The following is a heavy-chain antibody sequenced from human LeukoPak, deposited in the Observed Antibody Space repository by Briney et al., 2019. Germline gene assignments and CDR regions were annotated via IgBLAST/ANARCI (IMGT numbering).Heavy chain of an antibody. CDR2: ISYDGSNK. CDR3: VKDWAYSGWAYYFDF. D-gene: IGHD6-19*01. Sequence: GGSLRLSCAASGFTFSSYAMPWVRQAPGKGLEWGAVISYDGSNKYYADSVKGRFTISRDNSKNTMWLQMNSLKPEDTAVYYCVKDWAYSGWAYYFDFWGQGTLITVSS. CDR1: GFTFSSYA. J-gene: IGHJ4*02. V-gene: IGHV3-30*04.